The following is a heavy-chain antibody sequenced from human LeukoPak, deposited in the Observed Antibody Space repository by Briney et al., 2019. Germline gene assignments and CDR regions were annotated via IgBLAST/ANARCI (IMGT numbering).Heavy chain of an antibody. CDR3: ARETLGYCTNGVCYAPHAFDI. Sequence: PSETLSLTCTVSGVSISSYYWSWIRQPAGKGLEWIGRIHTSGSTNYNPSLKSRVTMSVDTSKNQFSLKLSSVTAADTAVYYCARETLGYCTNGVCYAPHAFDIWGQGTMVTVSS. V-gene: IGHV4-4*07. CDR2: IHTSGST. J-gene: IGHJ3*02. CDR1: GVSISSYY. D-gene: IGHD2-8*01.